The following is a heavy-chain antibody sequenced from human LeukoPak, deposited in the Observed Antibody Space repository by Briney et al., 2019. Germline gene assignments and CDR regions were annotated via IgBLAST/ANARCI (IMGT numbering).Heavy chain of an antibody. V-gene: IGHV3-48*03. D-gene: IGHD2-15*01. J-gene: IGHJ4*02. Sequence: GGSLRLSCAATGFTFISYEMNWVRQAPAKGLAWVSYISSSGSTIYYADSVKGRFTISRDNAKNALYLQMNSLRAEDTAVYYCARGQAASFDYWGQGTLVTVSS. CDR2: ISSSGSTI. CDR3: ARGQAASFDY. CDR1: GFTFISYE.